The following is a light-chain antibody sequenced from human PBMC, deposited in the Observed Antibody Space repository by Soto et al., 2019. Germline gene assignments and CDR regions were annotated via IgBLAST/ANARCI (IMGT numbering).Light chain of an antibody. J-gene: IGKJ1*01. V-gene: IGKV3-20*01. Sequence: VWTLTHYTLSLSSGERATLSCRAIHSVSSNYLTWYQQKPGQAPRRLIFGASSRATGIPDRFSGSGSGTDFTLTISIMEAEDYAVYYCQQYCTLPTWTFGQGTKVDIK. CDR3: QQYCTLPTWT. CDR1: HSVSSNY. CDR2: GAS.